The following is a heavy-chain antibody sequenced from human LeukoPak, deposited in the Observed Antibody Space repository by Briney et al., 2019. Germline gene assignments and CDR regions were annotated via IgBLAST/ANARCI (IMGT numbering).Heavy chain of an antibody. CDR2: MSGSGGST. Sequence: GGSLRLSCAASGFSFTNYGMSWVRQAPGKGLEWVSVMSGSGGSTYYADSVKGRFTISRDNSKNTLYLQMNSLTAEDTAVYYCARDVVVVVASDSNFDYWGQGTLVTVSS. D-gene: IGHD2-15*01. CDR3: ARDVVVVVASDSNFDY. V-gene: IGHV3-23*01. J-gene: IGHJ4*02. CDR1: GFSFTNYG.